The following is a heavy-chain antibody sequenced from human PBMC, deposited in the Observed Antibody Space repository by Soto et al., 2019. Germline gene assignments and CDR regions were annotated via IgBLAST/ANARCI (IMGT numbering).Heavy chain of an antibody. J-gene: IGHJ5*02. V-gene: IGHV3-48*01. CDR3: AREGGDLNWFDP. D-gene: IGHD4-17*01. CDR2: ISSSSSTI. CDR1: GFTFSSYS. Sequence: EVQLVESGGGLVQPGGSLRLSCAASGFTFSSYSMNWVRQAPGKGLEWVSYISSSSSTIYYADSVKGPFTISRDNAKNSLYLEMTSLRAADTAVYYCAREGGDLNWFDPWGQGTLVTVSS.